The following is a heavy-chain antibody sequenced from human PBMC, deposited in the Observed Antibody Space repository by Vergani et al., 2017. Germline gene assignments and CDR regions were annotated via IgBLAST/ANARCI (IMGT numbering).Heavy chain of an antibody. Sequence: QVQLQESGPGLVKPSDTLSLTCTVSGGSISSYYWSWIRQPPGKGLEWIGYIYYSGSTNYNPSLKSRVTISVDTSKNQFSLKLSSVTAADTAVYYCARGWDYGGNLGYWYFDLWGRGTLVTVSS. CDR3: ARGWDYGGNLGYWYFDL. CDR2: IYYSGST. J-gene: IGHJ2*01. CDR1: GGSISSYY. D-gene: IGHD4-23*01. V-gene: IGHV4-59*07.